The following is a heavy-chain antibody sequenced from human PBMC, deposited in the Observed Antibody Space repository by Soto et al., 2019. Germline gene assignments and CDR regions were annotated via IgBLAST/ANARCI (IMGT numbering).Heavy chain of an antibody. V-gene: IGHV1-18*01. Sequence: QVQVVQSGPELKKPGASVKVSCKAQGYMFTKYGIGWVRQAPGHGLEWMGLINVYNGDRKVAQKFQDRVSMTTDTATDTAYMELKSLRSGDTAVYYCARLQLGGDRMLNWFDPWGQGTLVTVSS. CDR3: ARLQLGGDRMLNWFDP. J-gene: IGHJ5*02. CDR1: GYMFTKYG. CDR2: INVYNGDR. D-gene: IGHD2-21*02.